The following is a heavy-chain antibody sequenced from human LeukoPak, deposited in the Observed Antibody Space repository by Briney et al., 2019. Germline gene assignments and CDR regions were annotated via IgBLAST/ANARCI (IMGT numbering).Heavy chain of an antibody. V-gene: IGHV3-21*01. J-gene: IGHJ4*02. D-gene: IGHD3-10*01. CDR1: GFTFSSYS. CDR3: AREGLLLWFGDDY. CDR2: ISSSSYI. Sequence: RSGGSLSLSCAASGFTFSSYSMNWVRQPPGKGLEWVSSISSSSYIYYADSVKGRFTISRDNAKNPLYLKMNTLKAVYTAVYYCAREGLLLWFGDDYWGQGTLVTVSS.